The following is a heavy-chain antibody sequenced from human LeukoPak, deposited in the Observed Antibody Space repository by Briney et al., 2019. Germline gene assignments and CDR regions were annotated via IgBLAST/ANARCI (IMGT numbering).Heavy chain of an antibody. V-gene: IGHV3-23*01. D-gene: IGHD1-26*01. J-gene: IGHJ4*02. CDR3: AKEGLSGSYFDY. CDR2: IDGSGDNT. CDR1: GFTFNNYA. Sequence: GGSLRLSCAASGFTFNNYAMHWVRQAPGKGLEWVLGIDGSGDNTYYADSVKGRFTISRDNSKNTLYLQMNSLRAEDTAVYYCAKEGLSGSYFDYWGQGTLVTVSS.